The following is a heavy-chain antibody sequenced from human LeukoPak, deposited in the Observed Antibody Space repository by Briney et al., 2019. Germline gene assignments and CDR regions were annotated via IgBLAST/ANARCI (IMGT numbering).Heavy chain of an antibody. CDR2: MNPNSGNT. CDR3: ASGRTDIVVVPATLRNYYFDY. J-gene: IGHJ4*02. D-gene: IGHD2-2*01. CDR1: GYTFTSYD. V-gene: IGHV1-8*03. Sequence: GASVKVSCKASGYTFTSYDINWVRQATGQGLGWMGWMNPNSGNTGYAQKFQGRVTITRNTSISTAYMELSSLRSEDTAVYYCASGRTDIVVVPATLRNYYFDYWGQGTLVTVSS.